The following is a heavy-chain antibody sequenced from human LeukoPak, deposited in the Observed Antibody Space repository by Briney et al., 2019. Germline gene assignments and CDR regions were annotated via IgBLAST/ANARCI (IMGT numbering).Heavy chain of an antibody. D-gene: IGHD3-22*01. J-gene: IGHJ4*02. CDR2: IYHSGST. CDR1: GYSISSGYY. CDR3: ARAYDSSGYHYGY. V-gene: IGHV4-38-2*02. Sequence: SETLSLTCTVSGYSISSGYYWGWIRQPPGKGLEWIGNIYHSGSTYYNPSLKSRVTISVDTSKNQFSLKLSSVTAADTAVYYCARAYDSSGYHYGYWGQGTLVTVSS.